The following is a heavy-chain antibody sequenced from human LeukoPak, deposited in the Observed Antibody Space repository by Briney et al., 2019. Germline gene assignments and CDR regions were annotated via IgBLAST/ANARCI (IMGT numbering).Heavy chain of an antibody. CDR2: IHHDGRT. J-gene: IGHJ3*01. D-gene: IGHD4-17*01. CDR1: GGSLSGYY. Sequence: SETLSLTCAVSGGSLSGYYWSWIRLSPGKGLEWMGDIHHDGRTKYKSSFKSRITIFLVSSKNEVSLRLSPVTPADTALYFCARDVVPRDYGDTLNAYDLWGQGTMVTVS. V-gene: IGHV4-34*01. CDR3: ARDVVPRDYGDTLNAYDL.